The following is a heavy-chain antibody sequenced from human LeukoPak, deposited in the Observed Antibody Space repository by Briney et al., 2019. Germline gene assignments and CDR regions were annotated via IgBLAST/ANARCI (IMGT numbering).Heavy chain of an antibody. CDR2: ISSTTTYI. V-gene: IGHV3-21*01. J-gene: IGHJ4*02. D-gene: IGHD1-14*01. CDR1: GFTFSTYT. Sequence: GGSLRLSCAASGFTFSTYTMNWVRQAPGKGLEWVSSISSTTTYIYHADSVKGRSTISRDNAKNSLYLQMNGLRAEDTAVYYCGRDLTTEGFTNWAQETLSPSPQ. CDR3: GRDLTTEGFTN.